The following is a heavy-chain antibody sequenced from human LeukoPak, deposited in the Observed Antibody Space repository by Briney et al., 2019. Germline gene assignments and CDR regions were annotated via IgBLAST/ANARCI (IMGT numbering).Heavy chain of an antibody. Sequence: PGGSLRLSCAASGFTFSYYGMHWVRQAPGKGLEWVAAISDDGSNEYYADSVKGRFTIPRDNSKNTLYLQMNSLRAEDTAVYYCAKDLWFGEFLHYWGQGTLVTVSS. V-gene: IGHV3-30*18. J-gene: IGHJ4*02. CDR3: AKDLWFGEFLHY. CDR1: GFTFSYYG. CDR2: ISDDGSNE. D-gene: IGHD3-10*01.